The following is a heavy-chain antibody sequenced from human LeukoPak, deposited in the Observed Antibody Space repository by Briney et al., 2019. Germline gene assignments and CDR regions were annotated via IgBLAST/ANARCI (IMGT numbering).Heavy chain of an antibody. Sequence: TSETLSLTCTVSGGPISSYYCSWIRQPPGKGLEWIGYIYYSGSTNYNPSLKSRVTISVDTSKNQFSLKLSSVTAADTAVYYCASGTTVTTFGYWGQGTLVTVSS. CDR2: IYYSGST. J-gene: IGHJ4*02. CDR1: GGPISSYY. V-gene: IGHV4-59*13. D-gene: IGHD4-17*01. CDR3: ASGTTVTTFGY.